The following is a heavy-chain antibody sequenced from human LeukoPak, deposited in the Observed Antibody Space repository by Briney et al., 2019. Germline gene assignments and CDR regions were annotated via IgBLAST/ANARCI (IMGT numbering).Heavy chain of an antibody. CDR3: AREKVSYYYDSSVHYFDY. D-gene: IGHD3-22*01. J-gene: IGHJ4*02. CDR1: GFTFSSYA. Sequence: PGGSLRLSCAASGFTFSSYAMHWVRQAPGKGLEWVAVISYDGSNKYYADSVKGRFTISRDNAKNSLYLQMNSLRAEDTAVYYCAREKVSYYYDSSVHYFDYWGQGTLVTVSS. V-gene: IGHV3-30*04. CDR2: ISYDGSNK.